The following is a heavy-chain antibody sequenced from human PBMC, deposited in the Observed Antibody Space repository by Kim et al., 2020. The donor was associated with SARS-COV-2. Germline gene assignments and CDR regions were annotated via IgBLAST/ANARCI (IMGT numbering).Heavy chain of an antibody. D-gene: IGHD3-10*01. CDR3: AKDYYGSGSYAYFDY. CDR2: ISYDGSNK. V-gene: IGHV3-30*18. Sequence: GGSLRLSCAASGFTFSSYGMHWVRQAPGKGLEWVAVISYDGSNKYYADSVKGRFTISRDNSKNTLYLQMNSLRAEDTAVYYCAKDYYGSGSYAYFDYWGQGTLVTVSS. CDR1: GFTFSSYG. J-gene: IGHJ4*02.